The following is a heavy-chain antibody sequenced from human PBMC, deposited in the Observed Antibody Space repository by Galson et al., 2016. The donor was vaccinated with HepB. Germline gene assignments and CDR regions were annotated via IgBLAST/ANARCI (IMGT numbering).Heavy chain of an antibody. CDR1: GYTFTSYG. CDR3: ARADIVVLPASIPDAFDI. Sequence: SVKASCKASGYTFTSYGITWVRQAPGQGLELMGWIKTYNGDTKYAQKFQGRVTMTTDTSTNTAYMELRSLRSDDTAVYFCARADIVVLPASIPDAFDIWGQGTMVTVSS. CDR2: IKTYNGDT. J-gene: IGHJ3*02. V-gene: IGHV1-18*04. D-gene: IGHD2-2*01.